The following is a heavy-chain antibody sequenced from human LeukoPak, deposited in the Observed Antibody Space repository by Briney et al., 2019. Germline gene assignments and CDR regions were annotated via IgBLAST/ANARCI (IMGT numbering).Heavy chain of an antibody. J-gene: IGHJ4*02. V-gene: IGHV1-69*13. CDR3: AREGYDSSSFDY. CDR2: IIPIFGTA. CDR1: GGTFSSYA. D-gene: IGHD3-22*01. Sequence: SVKVSCKASGGTFSSYAISWVRQAPGQGLEWMGGIIPIFGTAKYAQKFQGRVTITADESTSTAYMELSSLRSEDTAVYYWAREGYDSSSFDYWGQGTLVTVSS.